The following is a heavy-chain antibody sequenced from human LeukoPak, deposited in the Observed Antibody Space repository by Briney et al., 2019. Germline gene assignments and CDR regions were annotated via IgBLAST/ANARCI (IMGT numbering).Heavy chain of an antibody. V-gene: IGHV3-11*06. CDR1: GFTFSDYY. J-gene: IGHJ6*02. Sequence: KPGGSLRLSCAASGFTFSDYYMSWIRQAPGKGLEWVSYISSSSSYTNYADSVKGRFTISRDNAKNSLYLQMNSLRAEDTAVYYCARNLMTYYGMDVWGQGTTVTVSS. CDR2: ISSSSSYT. D-gene: IGHD3-16*01. CDR3: ARNLMTYYGMDV.